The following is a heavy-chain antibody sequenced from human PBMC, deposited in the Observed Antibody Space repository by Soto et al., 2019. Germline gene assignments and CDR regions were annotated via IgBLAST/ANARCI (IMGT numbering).Heavy chain of an antibody. CDR1: GYTLSSYS. CDR3: AREGLVVPAAIGYYYYYYMDV. V-gene: IGHV3-21*01. J-gene: IGHJ6*03. Sequence: EVQLVESGGGLVKPGGSLRLSCAASGYTLSSYSMNWVRQAPGKGLEWVSSISSSSSYIYYADSVKGRFTISRDNAKNSLYLQMNRLRAEDTAVYYCAREGLVVPAAIGYYYYYYMDVWGKGTTVTVSS. D-gene: IGHD2-2*01. CDR2: ISSSSSYI.